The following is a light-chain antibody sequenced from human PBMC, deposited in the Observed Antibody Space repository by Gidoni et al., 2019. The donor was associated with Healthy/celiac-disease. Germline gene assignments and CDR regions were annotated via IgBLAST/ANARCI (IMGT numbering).Light chain of an antibody. Sequence: DIQMTQSPSSLSASVGERVTITCRASQSISSYLNWYQQKPGKAPKLLIYAASSLQSGVPSRFSGSGSGTDFTLTISSLQPEDFATYYCQQSYSTPLTFGGXTKVEIK. CDR1: QSISSY. J-gene: IGKJ4*01. CDR2: AAS. V-gene: IGKV1-39*01. CDR3: QQSYSTPLT.